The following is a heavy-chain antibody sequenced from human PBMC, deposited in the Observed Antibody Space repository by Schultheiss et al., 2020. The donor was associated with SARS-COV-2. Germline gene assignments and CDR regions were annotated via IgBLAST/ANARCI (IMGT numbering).Heavy chain of an antibody. CDR3: ARAKHYYGSGNYYYSYYGMDV. CDR2: IYYSGTT. D-gene: IGHD3-10*01. Sequence: SETLSLTCTVSGGSISSYYWSWIRQPPGKGLEWIGYIYYSGTTNYNPSLKSRVTISVDTSKNQFSLKVSSVTTADTAVYYCARAKHYYGSGNYYYSYYGMDVWGQGTTVTVSS. CDR1: GGSISSYY. V-gene: IGHV4-59*01. J-gene: IGHJ6*02.